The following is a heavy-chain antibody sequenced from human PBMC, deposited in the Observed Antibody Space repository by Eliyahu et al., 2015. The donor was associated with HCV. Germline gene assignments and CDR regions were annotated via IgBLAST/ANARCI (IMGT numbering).Heavy chain of an antibody. Sequence: QLQLQESGPGLVKPSETLSLTCTVSGGSISSSSYYWGWIRQPPGKGLEWIGSIYYSGSAYYNPSLKSRVTISVDTSKNQFSLKLSSVTAADTAVYYCARQGGYYGSGDYFDYWGQGTLVTVSS. D-gene: IGHD3-10*01. CDR3: ARQGGYYGSGDYFDY. J-gene: IGHJ4*02. CDR2: IYYSGSA. CDR1: GGSISSSSYY. V-gene: IGHV4-39*01.